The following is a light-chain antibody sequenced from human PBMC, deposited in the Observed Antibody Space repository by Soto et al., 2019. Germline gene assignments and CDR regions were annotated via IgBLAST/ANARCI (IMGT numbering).Light chain of an antibody. V-gene: IGKV3D-15*01. CDR2: GSY. CDR1: QSVSSK. CDR3: QQYNNWPLT. Sequence: EIVMTQSPATLSLSPGERATLSCRASQSVSSKLAWFQQKPGQAPRLLIYGSYTRATGIPARFSSSGSGTEFTLTISSLQSEDFAVYYCQQYNNWPLTFGQGTKVEIK. J-gene: IGKJ1*01.